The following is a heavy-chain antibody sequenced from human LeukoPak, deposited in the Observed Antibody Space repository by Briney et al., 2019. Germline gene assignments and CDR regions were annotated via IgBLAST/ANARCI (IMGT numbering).Heavy chain of an antibody. Sequence: GGSLRLSCAASGFTFSNYGMSWVRQAPGKGLEWVSRISGSGGSTYYVDSVKGRFISSRDNSKNTLYLQMNSLRAEDTAVYYCAKSNGYGLVDIWGQGTMVTVSS. V-gene: IGHV3-23*01. D-gene: IGHD3-10*01. CDR1: GFTFSNYG. J-gene: IGHJ3*02. CDR3: AKSNGYGLVDI. CDR2: ISGSGGST.